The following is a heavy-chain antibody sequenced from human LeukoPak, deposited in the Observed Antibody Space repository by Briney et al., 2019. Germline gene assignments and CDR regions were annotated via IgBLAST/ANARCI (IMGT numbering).Heavy chain of an antibody. CDR3: ATEAVAGTLVPAPAPSTFDY. Sequence: AASVKVSCKVSGYTLTELSMHWVRQAPGKGLEWMGGFDPEDGETIYAQKFQGRVTMTEDTSTDTAYMELCSLRSEDTAVYYCATEAVAGTLVPAPAPSTFDYWGQGTLVTVSS. CDR2: FDPEDGET. D-gene: IGHD6-19*01. J-gene: IGHJ4*02. CDR1: GYTLTELS. V-gene: IGHV1-24*01.